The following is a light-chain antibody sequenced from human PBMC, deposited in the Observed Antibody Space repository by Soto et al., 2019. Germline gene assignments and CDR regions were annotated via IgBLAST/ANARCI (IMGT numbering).Light chain of an antibody. J-gene: IGKJ1*01. CDR3: QEYNTWPWT. CDR1: QSVNIY. V-gene: IGKV3D-15*01. Sequence: EIVMTQSPATLSVSPGERATLSCRASQSVNIYLAWYQQKPGQAPRLLIFGASYRATGIPARFSGSGSGTEFNLTISSLQSEDFAVYYCQEYNTWPWTFGQGTKVEIK. CDR2: GAS.